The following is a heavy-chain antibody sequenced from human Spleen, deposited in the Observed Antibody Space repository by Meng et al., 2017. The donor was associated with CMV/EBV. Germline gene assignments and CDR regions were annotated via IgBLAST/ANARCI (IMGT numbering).Heavy chain of an antibody. D-gene: IGHD3-9*01. CDR1: GGSISNYY. Sequence: SQTLSLTCAVSGGSISNYYLSWIRQPLGKGPEYIGYFSPNGNTNYNPSLKSRVSISVDASKNHLSLTLRSVTAADTAVYYCARFTRYYDILTGSGYFESWGQGTLVTVSS. CDR3: ARFTRYYDILTGSGYFES. J-gene: IGHJ4*02. CDR2: FSPNGNT. V-gene: IGHV4-59*01.